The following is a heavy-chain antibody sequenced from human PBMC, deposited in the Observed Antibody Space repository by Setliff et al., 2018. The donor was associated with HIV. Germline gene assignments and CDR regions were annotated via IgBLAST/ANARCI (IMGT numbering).Heavy chain of an antibody. V-gene: IGHV4-39*01. CDR1: GGSISSSGYF. D-gene: IGHD3-22*01. CDR3: ARRYYDSSGYYYPFDY. J-gene: IGHJ4*01. Sequence: SETLSLTCTVSGGSISSSGYFWGWVRQPPGKGLEWIGSIYYSGSTYYNPSLNSRVTISVDTSENQFSLKLSSVTAADTAVYYCARRYYDSSGYYYPFDYWGXGTLVTVSS. CDR2: IYYSGST.